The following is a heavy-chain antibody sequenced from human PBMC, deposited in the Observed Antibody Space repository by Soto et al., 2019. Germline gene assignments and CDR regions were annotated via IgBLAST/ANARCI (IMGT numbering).Heavy chain of an antibody. J-gene: IGHJ4*02. V-gene: IGHV3-23*01. Sequence: EVQLLESGGGLVQSGGSLRLSCAASGFTFSSYAMSWVRQAPGKGLEWVSAISGSGGSTYYADSVKGRFTISRDNSKNTLYLQMNSLRAEDTAVYYCAKAPGVWSLTGFGHYWGQGTLVTVTS. CDR3: AKAPGVWSLTGFGHY. CDR1: GFTFSSYA. D-gene: IGHD3-9*01. CDR2: ISGSGGST.